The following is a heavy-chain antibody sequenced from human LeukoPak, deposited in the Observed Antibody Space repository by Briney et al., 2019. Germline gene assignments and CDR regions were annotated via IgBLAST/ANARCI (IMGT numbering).Heavy chain of an antibody. D-gene: IGHD6-19*01. V-gene: IGHV4-31*03. CDR2: IYYSGST. CDR3: ARGHRAVAATKGWFDP. CDR1: GGSISSGSYY. J-gene: IGHJ5*02. Sequence: PSETLSLTCTVSGGSISSGSYYWSWIRQPAGKGLEWIGYIYYSGSTYYNPSLKSRVTISVDTSKNQFSLKLSSVTAADTAVYYCARGHRAVAATKGWFDPWGQGTLVTVSS.